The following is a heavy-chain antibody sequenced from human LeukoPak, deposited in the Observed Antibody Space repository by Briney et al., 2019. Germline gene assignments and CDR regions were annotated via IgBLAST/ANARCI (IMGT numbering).Heavy chain of an antibody. D-gene: IGHD6-13*01. Sequence: GGSLRLSCAASGFTFSDYYMSWIRQAPGKGLEWVSYISSSSYTNYADSVKGRFTISRDNAKNSLYLQMNSLRAEDTAVYYCARRIAAAGTFDYWGQGTLVTVSS. CDR2: ISSSSYT. J-gene: IGHJ4*02. V-gene: IGHV3-11*06. CDR3: ARRIAAAGTFDY. CDR1: GFTFSDYY.